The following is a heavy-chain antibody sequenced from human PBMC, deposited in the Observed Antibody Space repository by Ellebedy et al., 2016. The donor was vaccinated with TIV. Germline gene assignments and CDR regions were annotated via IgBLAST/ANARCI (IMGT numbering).Heavy chain of an antibody. Sequence: AASVKVSCKASGGTFSSYAISWVRQAPGQGLEWMGGIIPIFGTANYAQKFQGRVTITADESTSTAYMELSSLRSEDTAVYYCARNFDFGELSVGGAFDIWGQGTMVTVSS. V-gene: IGHV1-69*13. CDR2: IIPIFGTA. D-gene: IGHD3-10*01. J-gene: IGHJ3*02. CDR1: GGTFSSYA. CDR3: ARNFDFGELSVGGAFDI.